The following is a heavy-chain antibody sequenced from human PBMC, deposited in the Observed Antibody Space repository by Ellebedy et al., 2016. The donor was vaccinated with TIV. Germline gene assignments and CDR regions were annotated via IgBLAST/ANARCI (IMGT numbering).Heavy chain of an antibody. Sequence: GESLKISCAASGFTFSAYWMTWVRQAPGKGLQWVANIKQDGSEKFYVDSVKGRFTISRDNANNSLFLQITSLRAEDTAVYYCAKTGFYYYYGMDVWGQGTTVTVSS. CDR1: GFTFSAYW. CDR3: AKTGFYYYYGMDV. J-gene: IGHJ6*02. CDR2: IKQDGSEK. V-gene: IGHV3-7*01.